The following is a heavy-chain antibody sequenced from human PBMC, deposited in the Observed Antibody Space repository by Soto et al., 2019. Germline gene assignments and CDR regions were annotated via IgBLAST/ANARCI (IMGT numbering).Heavy chain of an antibody. CDR3: ERENNQWAWEGYFDL. CDR1: GFSVSSNY. CDR2: LYSGGGT. D-gene: IGHD1-26*01. J-gene: IGHJ2*01. V-gene: IGHV3-53*02. Sequence: EVQLVETGGGLIQPGGSLRLSCAASGFSVSSNYMSWVRQAPGKGLEWVSLLYSGGGTYYADSVKGRFTITRDDAKKTLYIEMNALGAEDTALYFCERENNQWAWEGYFDLWGRGALVTVSS.